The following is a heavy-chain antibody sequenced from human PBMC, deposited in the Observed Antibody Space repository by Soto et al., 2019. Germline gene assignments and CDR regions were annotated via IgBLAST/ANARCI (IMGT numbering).Heavy chain of an antibody. V-gene: IGHV3-74*03. J-gene: IGHJ4*02. CDR1: GFTFSSYW. CDR3: VRDAIGLGIDY. CDR2: INSDGSST. Sequence: GGSRRLSWAASGFTFSSYWIDWVRQAPGKGLVWCSHINSDGSSTTYADSVKRRFTIPRDNAKNTLYLQMNSLTAEDTAVYYCVRDAIGLGIDYWGLGTLVTVPS. D-gene: IGHD1-26*01.